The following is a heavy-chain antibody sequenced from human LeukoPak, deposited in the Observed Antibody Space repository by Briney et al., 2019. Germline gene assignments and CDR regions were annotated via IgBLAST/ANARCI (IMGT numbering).Heavy chain of an antibody. Sequence: ASVKVSCKASGGTFSSYAISWVRQASGQGLEWMGGIIPIFGTANYAQKFQGRVTITTDESTSTAYMELSSLRSEDTAVYYCASVVGASPNAFDIWGQGTMVTVSS. D-gene: IGHD1-26*01. J-gene: IGHJ3*02. CDR1: GGTFSSYA. CDR3: ASVVGASPNAFDI. CDR2: IIPIFGTA. V-gene: IGHV1-69*05.